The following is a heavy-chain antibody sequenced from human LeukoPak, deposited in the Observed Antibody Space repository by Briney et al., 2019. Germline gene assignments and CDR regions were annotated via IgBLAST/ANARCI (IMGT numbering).Heavy chain of an antibody. CDR3: AHDLGELSLSPRHDY. CDR1: GFTFSSYA. D-gene: IGHD3-16*02. CDR2: ISGSGGST. V-gene: IGHV3-23*01. Sequence: GGSLRLSCAASGFTFSSYAMSWVRQAPGKGLEWVSAISGSGGSTCYADSMKGRFTISRDNSKNTLYLQMNSLRAEDTAVYYCAHDLGELSLSPRHDYWGQGTLVTVSS. J-gene: IGHJ4*02.